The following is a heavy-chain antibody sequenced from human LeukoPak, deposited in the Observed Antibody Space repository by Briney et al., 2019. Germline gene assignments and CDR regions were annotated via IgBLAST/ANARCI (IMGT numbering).Heavy chain of an antibody. D-gene: IGHD3-22*01. CDR1: GGSISSGGYY. Sequence: PSETLSLTCTVSGGSISSGGYYWSWIRQHPGKGLEWIGYIYYSGRTYYNPSLKSRVTISVDTSKNQFSLKLSSVTAADTAVYYCARVAHYDSSGSRPLDAFDIWGQGTMVTVSS. V-gene: IGHV4-31*03. J-gene: IGHJ3*02. CDR2: IYYSGRT. CDR3: ARVAHYDSSGSRPLDAFDI.